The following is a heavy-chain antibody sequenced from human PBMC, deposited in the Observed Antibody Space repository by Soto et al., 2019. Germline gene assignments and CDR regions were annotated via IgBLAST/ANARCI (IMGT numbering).Heavy chain of an antibody. D-gene: IGHD3-9*01. CDR1: GGSFSGYY. Sequence: QVQLQQWGAGPLRPLETLSLTCGVSGGSFSGYYWAWIRQSPGKGLEWIGEINDRGSINYNLSLKSRVSSSVDTSKNHYSLNLRSVTAADTAVYYCARESHDILTGPPWVWYFDLWGRGTLVTVSS. CDR2: INDRGSI. CDR3: ARESHDILTGPPWVWYFDL. J-gene: IGHJ2*01. V-gene: IGHV4-34*01.